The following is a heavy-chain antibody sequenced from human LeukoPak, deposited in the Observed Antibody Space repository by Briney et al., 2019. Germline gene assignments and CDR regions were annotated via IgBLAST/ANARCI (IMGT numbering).Heavy chain of an antibody. J-gene: IGHJ6*03. Sequence: SETLSLTCAVSGESLSTYFWTWIRHSPRKGREWIGGISQSGITLYNPSLKTRVTISLDTSKRHFSLKLPSVTAAETAMYYCASGSGYSYSYMDVWGNGPAVTVSS. V-gene: IGHV4-34*01. CDR1: GESLSTYF. CDR3: ASGSGYSYSYMDV. CDR2: ISQSGIT.